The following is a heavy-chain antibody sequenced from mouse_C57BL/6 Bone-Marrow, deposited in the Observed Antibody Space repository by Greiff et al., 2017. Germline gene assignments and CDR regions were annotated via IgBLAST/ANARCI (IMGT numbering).Heavy chain of an antibody. CDR1: GYAFSSSW. D-gene: IGHD3-3*01. J-gene: IGHJ4*01. Sequence: VQLQQSGPELVKPGASVKISCKASGYAFSSSWMNWVKQRTGKGLEWIGRIYPGDGDTNYNGKFKGKATLTADKSSSTAYMQLSSLTSEDSAVYFCARGEGAMDYWGQGTSVTVSS. CDR2: IYPGDGDT. V-gene: IGHV1-82*01. CDR3: ARGEGAMDY.